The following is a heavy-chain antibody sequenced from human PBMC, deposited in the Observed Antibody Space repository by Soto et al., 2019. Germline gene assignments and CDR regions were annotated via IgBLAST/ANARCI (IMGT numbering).Heavy chain of an antibody. CDR1: RFVFSDYD. CDR2: ISSSGTI. D-gene: IGHD6-19*01. CDR3: ARDRTYDSGWCHDCQY. J-gene: IGHJ4*02. V-gene: IGHV3-48*01. Sequence: EVQLVETGGGLIQPGGSLRLSCAASRFVFSDYDMNWLRQAPGKGLEWVSYISSSGTIHYLASVKGRFNISRDNAKISLYLQMTSLRAGDTAVYYCARDRTYDSGWCHDCQYWGQGVLVTVSS.